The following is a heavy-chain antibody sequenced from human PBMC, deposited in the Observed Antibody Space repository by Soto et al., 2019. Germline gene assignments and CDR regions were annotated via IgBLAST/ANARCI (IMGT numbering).Heavy chain of an antibody. CDR3: AKDGEGVAAATEGYFDY. D-gene: IGHD2-2*01. J-gene: IGHJ4*02. V-gene: IGHV3-30*18. Sequence: GGSLRLSCAASGFTFSSYGMHWVRQAPGKGLEWVAVISYDGSNKYYADSVKGRLTISRDNSKNTLYLQMNSLRAEDTAVYYCAKDGEGVAAATEGYFDYWGQGTLVTVSS. CDR2: ISYDGSNK. CDR1: GFTFSSYG.